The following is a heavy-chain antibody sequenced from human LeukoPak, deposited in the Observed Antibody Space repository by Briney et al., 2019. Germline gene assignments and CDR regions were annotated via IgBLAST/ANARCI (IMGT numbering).Heavy chain of an antibody. Sequence: SETLSLTCTVSGGSISSYHWSWIRQPPGKGLEWIGYIYYTGSTNYNPSLKSRVTISVDTSKNQFSLKLSSVTAADTAVYHCARHLDYYGSGTYEFWGQGTLVTVSS. CDR1: GGSISSYH. V-gene: IGHV4-59*08. D-gene: IGHD3-10*01. J-gene: IGHJ4*02. CDR2: IYYTGST. CDR3: ARHLDYYGSGTYEF.